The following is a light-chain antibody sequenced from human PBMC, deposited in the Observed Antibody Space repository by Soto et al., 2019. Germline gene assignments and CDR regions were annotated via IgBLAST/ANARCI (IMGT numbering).Light chain of an antibody. V-gene: IGKV1-39*01. CDR3: QQSYSTLLIT. J-gene: IGKJ5*01. Sequence: DIQVTQSPSFLSASVGDRVTISCRASQAINTYLNWYQQKPGKAPKLLIYGTSDLQNGVPSRFSGGGSGTDFTLTISSLQPEVFATYYWQQSYSTLLITFGQGTRPEV. CDR2: GTS. CDR1: QAINTY.